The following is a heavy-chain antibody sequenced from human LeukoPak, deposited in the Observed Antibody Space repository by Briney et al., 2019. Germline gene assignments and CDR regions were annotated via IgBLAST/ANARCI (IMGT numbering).Heavy chain of an antibody. CDR1: GGSISSGGYS. J-gene: IGHJ4*02. Sequence: SQTLSLTCAVSGGSISSGGYSWSWIRQPRGKGLEWIGYIYHSGSTYYNPSLKSRVTISVDRSKNQFSLKRSSVTAADTAVYYCARLLRDSSGYYVFDYWGQGTLVTVSS. D-gene: IGHD3-22*01. V-gene: IGHV4-30-2*01. CDR3: ARLLRDSSGYYVFDY. CDR2: IYHSGST.